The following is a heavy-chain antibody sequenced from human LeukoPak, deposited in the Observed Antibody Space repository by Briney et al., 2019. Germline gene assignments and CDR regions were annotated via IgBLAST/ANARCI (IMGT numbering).Heavy chain of an antibody. Sequence: GGSLRLSCAASGFTFSSYGMHWVRQAPGKGLECVAVIWYGGSNKYYADSVKGRFTISRDNSKNTLYLQMNSLRAEDTAVYYCAKGSQWLVNWGQGTLVTVSS. CDR3: AKGSQWLVN. CDR2: IWYGGSNK. D-gene: IGHD6-19*01. V-gene: IGHV3-33*08. CDR1: GFTFSSYG. J-gene: IGHJ4*02.